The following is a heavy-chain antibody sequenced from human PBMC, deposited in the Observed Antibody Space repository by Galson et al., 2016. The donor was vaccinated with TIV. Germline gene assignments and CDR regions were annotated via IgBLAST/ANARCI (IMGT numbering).Heavy chain of an antibody. CDR1: GFSFSSFA. V-gene: IGHV3-23*01. CDR2: ISGSGGHT. J-gene: IGHJ4*02. Sequence: SLRLSCAASGFSFSSFAMSWVRQAPEKGLEWVASISGSGGHTHYGDSVQGRFTISRDDSKNALYLQMNSLRADDTAVYYCAKSLFHTIEFGGLTVIFDYWGQGTLVTVSS. CDR3: AKSLFHTIEFGGLTVIFDY. D-gene: IGHD3-16*02.